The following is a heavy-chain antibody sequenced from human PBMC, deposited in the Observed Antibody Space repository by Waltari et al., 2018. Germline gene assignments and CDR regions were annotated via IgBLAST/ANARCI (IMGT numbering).Heavy chain of an antibody. CDR3: ARAFSGYDAH. CDR2: INHSGTI. D-gene: IGHD5-12*01. J-gene: IGHJ4*02. Sequence: QVQLQQWGAGLLKPSETLSLTCAVYGGSFSGFYWSWIRQSPGKGLEWIGEINHSGTINYNPSLKSRVTLSVYTSKNQFSLKVSSVIAADTARYYCARAFSGYDAHWGQGTQVTVSS. V-gene: IGHV4-34*01. CDR1: GGSFSGFY.